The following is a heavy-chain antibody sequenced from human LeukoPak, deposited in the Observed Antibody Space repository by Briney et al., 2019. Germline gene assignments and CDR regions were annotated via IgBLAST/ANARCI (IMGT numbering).Heavy chain of an antibody. V-gene: IGHV1-69*01. CDR3: ARGGRIAASSCYFDY. Sequence: SVKVSCKASGGTFSSYAISWVRQAPGQGLEWMGGIIPIFGTANYAQKFQGRVTITADESTSTAYMELSRLRSDDTAVYYCARGGRIAASSCYFDYWGQGTLVTVSS. CDR1: GGTFSSYA. CDR2: IIPIFGTA. J-gene: IGHJ4*02. D-gene: IGHD6-6*01.